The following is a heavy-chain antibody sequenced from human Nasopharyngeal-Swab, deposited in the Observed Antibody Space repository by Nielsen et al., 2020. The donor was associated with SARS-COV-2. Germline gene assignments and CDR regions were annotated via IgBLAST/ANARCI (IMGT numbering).Heavy chain of an antibody. D-gene: IGHD6-19*01. CDR3: ARRIAVAGTGALDY. V-gene: IGHV4-39*01. Sequence: GSLRLSCTVSGGSISSSSYYWGWIRQPPGKGLEWIGSIYYRGSTYYTPSLKSRVTISVDTSKNQFSLKLSSVTAADTAVYYCARRIAVAGTGALDYWGQGTLVTVSS. CDR2: IYYRGST. CDR1: GGSISSSSYY. J-gene: IGHJ4*02.